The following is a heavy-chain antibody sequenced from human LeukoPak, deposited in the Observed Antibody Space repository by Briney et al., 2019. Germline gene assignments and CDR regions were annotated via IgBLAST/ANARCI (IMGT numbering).Heavy chain of an antibody. CDR1: GFPFRTSW. CDR2: IKEDGSAK. Sequence: PGGSLRLSCAASGFPFRTSWMSWVRQAPGKGREWVANIKEDGSAKNYVDSVKGHFTISRDNAENSLYLQMNSLRAEDTAVYYCARGRAYSTFDYWGQGTLVTVSS. J-gene: IGHJ4*02. D-gene: IGHD3-16*01. V-gene: IGHV3-7*01. CDR3: ARGRAYSTFDY.